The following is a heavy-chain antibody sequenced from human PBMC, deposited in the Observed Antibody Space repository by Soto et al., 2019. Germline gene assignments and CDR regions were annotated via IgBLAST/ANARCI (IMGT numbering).Heavy chain of an antibody. CDR1: GGSVSISTYY. CDR2: ILHSGST. V-gene: IGHV4-39*01. J-gene: IGHJ6*02. D-gene: IGHD3-10*02. Sequence: SETLSLTCSVSGGSVSISTYYWAWVRQTPGKGLEWLGSILHSGSTYYNPSLKSRLTLSVDTSEDQFSLNLSSVTATDTGVYYCATRPATMYFYCSDGWGRGTT. CDR3: ATRPATMYFYCSDG.